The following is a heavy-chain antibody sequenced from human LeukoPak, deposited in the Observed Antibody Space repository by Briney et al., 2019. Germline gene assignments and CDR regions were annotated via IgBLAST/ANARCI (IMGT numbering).Heavy chain of an antibody. CDR1: GFTFSNYA. CDR2: IINSAIG. V-gene: IGHV3-23*01. D-gene: IGHD1-26*01. Sequence: AGGSLRLSCAASGFTFSNYAMSWVRQAPGKGLEWVSTIINSAIGYYADSVKGRFTISRDNSKNTLDLQMNNLRGEDTAVYYCAKEEIVGAIRVLDYWGQGTLVTVSS. J-gene: IGHJ4*02. CDR3: AKEEIVGAIRVLDY.